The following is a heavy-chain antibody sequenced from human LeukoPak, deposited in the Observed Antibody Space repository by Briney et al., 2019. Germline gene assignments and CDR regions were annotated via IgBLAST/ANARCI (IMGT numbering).Heavy chain of an antibody. CDR2: IIPILGIA. Sequence: ASVKVSCNASGGTFSSYTISWVRQAPGRGLEWMGRIIPILGIANYAQKFQGRVTITADKSTSTAYMELSSLRSEDTAVYYCARDFGGRIAAPLGRHWFDPWGQGTLVTVSS. CDR1: GGTFSSYT. V-gene: IGHV1-69*04. J-gene: IGHJ5*02. CDR3: ARDFGGRIAAPLGRHWFDP. D-gene: IGHD6-6*01.